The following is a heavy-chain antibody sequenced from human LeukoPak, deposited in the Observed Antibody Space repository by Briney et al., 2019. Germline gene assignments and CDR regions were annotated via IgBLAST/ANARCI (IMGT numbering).Heavy chain of an antibody. Sequence: SETLSLTCTVSGGSISSGGYYWSWIRQHLGKGLEWIGYIYYSGSTYYNPSLMSRVTISVDTSKNQFSLKLSSVTAADTAVYYCARDHAGGHDAFDIWGQGTMVTVSS. V-gene: IGHV4-31*03. CDR2: IYYSGST. D-gene: IGHD4-23*01. J-gene: IGHJ3*02. CDR3: ARDHAGGHDAFDI. CDR1: GGSISSGGYY.